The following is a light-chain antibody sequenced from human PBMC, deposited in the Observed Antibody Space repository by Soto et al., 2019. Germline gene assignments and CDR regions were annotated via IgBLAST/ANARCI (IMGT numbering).Light chain of an antibody. J-gene: IGKJ1*01. CDR2: GAS. V-gene: IGKV3-20*01. Sequence: EIVLTQSPATLSVSPGERATLSCRASQSVSSNLAWYQQKPGQAPRLLIYGASTRAAGIPDRFTGRGSGTHFTLAISRLEPEDFAVYYCHQFGDSPQTFGQGTKVDIK. CDR3: HQFGDSPQT. CDR1: QSVSSN.